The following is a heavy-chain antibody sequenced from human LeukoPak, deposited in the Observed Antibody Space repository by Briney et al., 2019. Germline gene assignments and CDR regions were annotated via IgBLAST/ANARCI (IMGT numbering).Heavy chain of an antibody. Sequence: ASVKVSCKASGYTFTSYDINWVRQATGQGLEWMGWMNPNSGNTGYAQKFQGRVTMTRNTSISTAYMELSRLRSEDTAVYYCARRKNTRGAFDIWGQGTMVTVSS. D-gene: IGHD1-14*01. CDR1: GYTFTSYD. V-gene: IGHV1-8*01. CDR2: MNPNSGNT. CDR3: ARRKNTRGAFDI. J-gene: IGHJ3*02.